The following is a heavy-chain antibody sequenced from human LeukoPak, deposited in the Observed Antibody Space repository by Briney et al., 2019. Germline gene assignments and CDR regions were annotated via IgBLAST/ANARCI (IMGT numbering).Heavy chain of an antibody. V-gene: IGHV3-48*02. CDR3: AGDNFDSFDI. J-gene: IGHJ3*02. D-gene: IGHD3-9*01. CDR2: ISRSSSNI. Sequence: PGGSLRLSCAASGFTFSSYSMNWVRQAPGKGLEWVSYISRSSSNIYYADSVKGRFTISRDNAKNFLYLQMNSLRDEDTAMYYCAGDNFDSFDIWGEGTMVTVS. CDR1: GFTFSSYS.